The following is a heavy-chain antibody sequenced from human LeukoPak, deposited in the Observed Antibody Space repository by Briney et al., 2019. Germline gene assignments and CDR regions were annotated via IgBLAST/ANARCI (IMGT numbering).Heavy chain of an antibody. J-gene: IGHJ4*02. V-gene: IGHV1-2*02. CDR3: APSPRLPWGY. D-gene: IGHD3-16*01. CDR2: INPNTGDT. Sequence: ASVKVSCKASGYTFTDYHIHWVRQAPGQGLEWMGWINPNTGDTNYAQRFQGRVTMTGDTSISTAYMELSSLRSDDTAVYYCAPSPRLPWGYWGQGTLVTVSS. CDR1: GYTFTDYH.